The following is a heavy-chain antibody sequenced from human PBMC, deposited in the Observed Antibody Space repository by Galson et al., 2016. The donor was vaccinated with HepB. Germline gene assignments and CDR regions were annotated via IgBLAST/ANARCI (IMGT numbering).Heavy chain of an antibody. J-gene: IGHJ6*02. V-gene: IGHV3-30*04. D-gene: IGHD6-19*01. Sequence: SLRLSCAASGFTFSSYAMHWVRQAPGKGLEWVAVISYDGSNKYYADSVKGRFTISRDNSKNTLYLQMNSLRAEDTAVYYCARDRNRHYNSGWGYYYYGLDVWGQGTTVTVSS. CDR3: ARDRNRHYNSGWGYYYYGLDV. CDR1: GFTFSSYA. CDR2: ISYDGSNK.